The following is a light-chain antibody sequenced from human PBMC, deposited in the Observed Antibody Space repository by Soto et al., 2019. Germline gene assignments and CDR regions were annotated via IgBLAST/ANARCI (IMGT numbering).Light chain of an antibody. CDR1: NIGSKS. V-gene: IGLV3-21*02. CDR3: QVWDSGTDHYV. Sequence: SYELTQPPSVSVAPGQTANITCGGDNIGSKSVHWYQQKPGQAPVLVVYDDSDRPSGIPERISGSNSGNTATLTISRVDAGDEADYYCQVWDSGTDHYVFGTGTKVTVL. CDR2: DDS. J-gene: IGLJ1*01.